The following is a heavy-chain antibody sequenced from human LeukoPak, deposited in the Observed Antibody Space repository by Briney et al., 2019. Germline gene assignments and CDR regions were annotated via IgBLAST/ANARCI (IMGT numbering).Heavy chain of an antibody. D-gene: IGHD4-23*01. CDR3: ASPGRLYGGNAGGDY. Sequence: PSETLSLTCAVYGGFFSGYYWSWIRQPPGKGLEWIGEINHSGSTNYNPSLKSRVTISVDTSKNQFSLKLSSVTAADTAVYYCASPGRLYGGNAGGDYWGQGTLVTVSS. CDR2: INHSGST. CDR1: GGFFSGYY. V-gene: IGHV4-34*01. J-gene: IGHJ4*02.